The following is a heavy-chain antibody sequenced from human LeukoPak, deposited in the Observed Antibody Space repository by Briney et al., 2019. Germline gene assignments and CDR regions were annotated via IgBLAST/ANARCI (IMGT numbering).Heavy chain of an antibody. V-gene: IGHV1-8*03. Sequence: ASVKVSCKSSGYTFTSYDINWVRQATGQGLEWMGWMNPNSGNTGYAQKFQGRVTITRNTSISTAYMELSSLRSEDTAVYYCARSPDILTGENFDYWGQGTLVTVPS. D-gene: IGHD3-9*01. CDR3: ARSPDILTGENFDY. CDR2: MNPNSGNT. CDR1: GYTFTSYD. J-gene: IGHJ4*02.